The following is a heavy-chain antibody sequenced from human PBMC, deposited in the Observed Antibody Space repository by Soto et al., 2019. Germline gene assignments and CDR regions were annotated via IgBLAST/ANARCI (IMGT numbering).Heavy chain of an antibody. CDR2: IYYSGST. D-gene: IGHD3-22*01. CDR1: GGSISSSSYY. V-gene: IGHV4-39*01. CDR3: ARPKDSSGYYYEPYFDY. Sequence: ASETLSLTCTVSGGSISSSSYYWGWIRQPPGKGLEWIGSIYYSGSTYYNPSPKSRVTISVDTSKNQFSLKLSSVTAADTAVYYCARPKDSSGYYYEPYFDYWGQGTLVTVSS. J-gene: IGHJ4*02.